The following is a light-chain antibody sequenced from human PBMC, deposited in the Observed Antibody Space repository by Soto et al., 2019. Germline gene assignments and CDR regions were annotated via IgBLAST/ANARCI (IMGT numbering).Light chain of an antibody. Sequence: EIVMTQSPATLSVSPGDRATLSCRASQSVASNLAWYQQKPGQGPRLLIYGASTRATGVPARFSGSGSGTDFTLTISILQSEDFAVYYCQQYNNWHPWTFGQGTKVEIK. V-gene: IGKV3-15*01. CDR3: QQYNNWHPWT. CDR1: QSVASN. CDR2: GAS. J-gene: IGKJ1*01.